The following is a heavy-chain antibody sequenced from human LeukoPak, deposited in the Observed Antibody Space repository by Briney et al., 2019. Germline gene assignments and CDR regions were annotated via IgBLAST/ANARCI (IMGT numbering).Heavy chain of an antibody. J-gene: IGHJ4*02. CDR3: ASGEGREAYYYDSSGYFTPLGY. V-gene: IGHV1-46*01. D-gene: IGHD3-22*01. Sequence: ASVKASCKASGYTFTSYYMHWVRQAPGQGLEWMGIINPSGGSTSYAQKFQGRVTMTKDMSTSPVYMELSSLRSEDTAVYYCASGEGREAYYYDSSGYFTPLGYWGQGTLVTVSS. CDR1: GYTFTSYY. CDR2: INPSGGST.